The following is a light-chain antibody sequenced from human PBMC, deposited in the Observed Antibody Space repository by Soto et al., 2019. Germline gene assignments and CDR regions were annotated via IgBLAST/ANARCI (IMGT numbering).Light chain of an antibody. CDR1: SSDVGGYKY. J-gene: IGLJ2*01. V-gene: IGLV2-14*01. CDR3: SSYTTSSTLV. Sequence: QSVLTQPASVSGSPGQSITISCTGASSDVGGYKYVSWYQQHPGKAPKVMIYEVSNRPSGVSNRFSGSKSGNTASLTISGLQPEDEADYYCSSYTTSSTLVFGGGTKLTVL. CDR2: EVS.